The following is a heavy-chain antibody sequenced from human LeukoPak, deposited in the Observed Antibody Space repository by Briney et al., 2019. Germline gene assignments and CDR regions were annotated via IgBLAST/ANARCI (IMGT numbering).Heavy chain of an antibody. D-gene: IGHD6-13*01. CDR2: IYYGGST. V-gene: IGHV4-59*01. CDR1: GGSISSYY. Sequence: SETLSLTCTVSGGSISSYYWSWIRQPPGKGLEWIGYIYYGGSTNDNPSLKSRVTISVDTSKNQFSLKLSSVTAADTAVYYCARVGIAAAGPQEWGQGTLVTVSS. CDR3: ARVGIAAAGPQE. J-gene: IGHJ1*01.